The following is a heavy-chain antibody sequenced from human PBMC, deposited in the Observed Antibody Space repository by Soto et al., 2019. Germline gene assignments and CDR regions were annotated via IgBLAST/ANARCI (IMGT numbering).Heavy chain of an antibody. D-gene: IGHD2-2*01. Sequence: QVQLVQSGAEVKKPGSSVKVSCKASGGTFSRYSITWVRQAPGHGLEWIGRIIPIFGIPTYAQKFQGRVMITADESTSTAYMELSSPRSDDTAVYYCAREDRDRETGLVPAAIDGMDVWGQGPTVTVSS. CDR3: AREDRDRETGLVPAAIDGMDV. V-gene: IGHV1-69*08. CDR2: IIPIFGIP. J-gene: IGHJ6*02. CDR1: GGTFSRYS.